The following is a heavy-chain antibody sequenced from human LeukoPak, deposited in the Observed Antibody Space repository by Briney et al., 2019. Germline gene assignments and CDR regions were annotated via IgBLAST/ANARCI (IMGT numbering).Heavy chain of an antibody. Sequence: SETLSLTCTVSGGSISSYYWCWIRQPPGKGLEWIGYIYYSGSTNYNPSLKSRVTISVDTSKNQFSLKLSSVTAADTAVYYCARVDTAMVIRYWGQGTLVTVSS. CDR1: GGSISSYY. D-gene: IGHD5-18*01. V-gene: IGHV4-59*01. J-gene: IGHJ4*02. CDR2: IYYSGST. CDR3: ARVDTAMVIRY.